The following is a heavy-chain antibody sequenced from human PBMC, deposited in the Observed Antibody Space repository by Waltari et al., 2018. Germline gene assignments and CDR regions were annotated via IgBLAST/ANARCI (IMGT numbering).Heavy chain of an antibody. CDR2: VYNNGST. Sequence: VQLQESGPRLVRPSETLSLTRTFSGGPVSRGSHYWSWIRQSPGKTLEWIGHVYNNGSTQYNPSLKSRVIILPDRSKNQFSLKLSSVTAADTAVYYCARENPYGHTYFYMDVWGKGTTVTVSS. D-gene: IGHD4-17*01. V-gene: IGHV4-61*01. J-gene: IGHJ6*03. CDR1: GGPVSRGSHY. CDR3: ARENPYGHTYFYMDV.